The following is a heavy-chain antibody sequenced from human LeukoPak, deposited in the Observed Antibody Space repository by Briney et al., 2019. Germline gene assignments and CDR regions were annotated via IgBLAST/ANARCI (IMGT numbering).Heavy chain of an antibody. Sequence: ASVKVSCKASGYTFTTYGISWVRQAPGQGLEWMGWINPNSGGTNYAQKFQGRVTVTRDTSISTAYMELSRLRSDDTAVYYCVRGYYDLSGYYRVDYFDYWGQGTLVTVSS. CDR3: VRGYYDLSGYYRVDYFDY. CDR1: GYTFTTYG. V-gene: IGHV1-2*02. CDR2: INPNSGGT. D-gene: IGHD3-22*01. J-gene: IGHJ4*02.